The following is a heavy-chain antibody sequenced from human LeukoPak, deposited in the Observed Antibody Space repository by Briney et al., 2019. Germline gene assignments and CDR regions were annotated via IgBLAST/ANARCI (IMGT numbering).Heavy chain of an antibody. J-gene: IGHJ6*03. CDR1: GGTFSSYA. CDR3: ATKADFSHYYYMDV. Sequence: SVKVSCKASGGTFSSYAISWVRQAPGQGLEWMGGIIPIFGTANYAQKFQSRVTITTDESTSTAYMELSSLRSEDTAVYYCATKADFSHYYYMDVWGKGTTVTVSS. V-gene: IGHV1-69*05. D-gene: IGHD3/OR15-3a*01. CDR2: IIPIFGTA.